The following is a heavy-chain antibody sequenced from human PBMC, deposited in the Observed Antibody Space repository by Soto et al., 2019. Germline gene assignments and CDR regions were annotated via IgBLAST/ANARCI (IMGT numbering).Heavy chain of an antibody. CDR2: IYYSGST. Sequence: SETLSLTCTVSGGSISSGDYYWSWIRQPPGKGLEWIGYIYYSGSTYYNPSLKSRVTISVDTSKNQFSLKLSSVTAADTAVYYCARAELGYCTNGVCYGGYYYYGMDVWGQGTTVTVSS. J-gene: IGHJ6*02. CDR3: ARAELGYCTNGVCYGGYYYYGMDV. D-gene: IGHD2-8*01. V-gene: IGHV4-30-4*01. CDR1: GGSISSGDYY.